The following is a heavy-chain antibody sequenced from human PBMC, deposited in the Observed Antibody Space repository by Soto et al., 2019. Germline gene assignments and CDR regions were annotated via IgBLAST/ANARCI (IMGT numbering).Heavy chain of an antibody. D-gene: IGHD3-16*01. V-gene: IGHV3-13*01. CDR2: IGTAGDT. CDR3: AREGIGGWFDP. J-gene: IGHJ5*02. CDR1: GFTFSSYD. Sequence: EVQLVESGGGLVQPGGSLRLSCAASGFTFSSYDMHWVRQATGKGLEWVSAIGTAGDTYYPGSVKGRFTISRENAKNSLYRQMNSLRAGDTAVYYCAREGIGGWFDPWGQGTLVTVSS.